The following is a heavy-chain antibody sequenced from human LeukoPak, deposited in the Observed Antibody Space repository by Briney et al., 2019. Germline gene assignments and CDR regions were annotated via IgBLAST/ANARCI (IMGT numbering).Heavy chain of an antibody. CDR2: INPNSGGT. CDR1: GYTFTGYY. CDR3: ARADYDFWSGYYDY. D-gene: IGHD3-3*01. V-gene: IGHV1-2*02. J-gene: IGHJ4*02. Sequence: GASVKVSCKASGYTFTGYYMHWVRQVPGQGLEWMGWINPNSGGTNYAQKFQGRVTMTRDTSISTAYMELSRLRSDDTAVYYCARADYDFWSGYYDYWGQGTLVTVSS.